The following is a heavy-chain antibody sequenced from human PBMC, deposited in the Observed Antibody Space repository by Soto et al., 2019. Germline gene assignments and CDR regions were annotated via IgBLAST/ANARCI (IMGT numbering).Heavy chain of an antibody. V-gene: IGHV2-26*01. D-gene: IGHD1-26*01. CDR3: ARMVRLVGATYYFDY. Sequence: QVTLKESGPVLVKPTETLTLTCSVSGFSLSDARMAVSWIRQPPGKSLEWLAHIYSNDEKSYSTSLQRRLSISRDTSKSQVVLTMTNLDPVDTATYYCARMVRLVGATYYFDYWGQGSLVTVSS. J-gene: IGHJ4*02. CDR2: IYSNDEK. CDR1: GFSLSDARMA.